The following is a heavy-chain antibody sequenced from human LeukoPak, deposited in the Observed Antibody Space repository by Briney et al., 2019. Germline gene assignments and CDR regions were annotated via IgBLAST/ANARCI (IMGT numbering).Heavy chain of an antibody. CDR1: GFTFSSYA. D-gene: IGHD6-19*01. CDR2: ISYDGSNK. V-gene: IGHV3-30-3*01. CDR3: ARDLGRGAVAGKPLPLGY. J-gene: IGHJ4*02. Sequence: GRSLRLCCAASGFTFSSYAMHWVRQAPGKGLEWVAVISYDGSNKYYADSVKGRFTISRDNSKNTLYLQMNSLRAEDTAVYYCARDLGRGAVAGKPLPLGYWGQGTLVTVSS.